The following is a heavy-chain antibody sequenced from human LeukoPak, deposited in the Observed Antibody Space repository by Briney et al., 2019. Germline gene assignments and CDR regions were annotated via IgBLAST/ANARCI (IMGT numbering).Heavy chain of an antibody. CDR3: ARATTTVIDY. J-gene: IGHJ4*02. CDR1: GYSISSGYY. CDR2: IYHSDTT. Sequence: SQTLSLTCTVSGYSISSGYYWGWIRQPPGKGLEWIGSIYHSDTTYYNPSLKSRVTISVDTSKNQFSLRLISVTAADTAVYYCARATTTVIDYWGQGTLVTVSS. D-gene: IGHD4-17*01. V-gene: IGHV4-38-2*02.